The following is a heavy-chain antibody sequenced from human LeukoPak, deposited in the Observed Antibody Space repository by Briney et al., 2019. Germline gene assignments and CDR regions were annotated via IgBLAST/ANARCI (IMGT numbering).Heavy chain of an antibody. V-gene: IGHV4-59*01. CDR1: GGSISSYY. J-gene: IGHJ4*02. Sequence: SETLSLTCTVSGGSISSYYWSWIRQPPGKGLEWIGYIYYSGSTNYNPSLKSRVTISVDTSKNQFSLKLSSVTAADTAVYYCASGGLTTDNQWLSDYWGQGTLVTVSS. D-gene: IGHD3-16*01. CDR2: IYYSGST. CDR3: ASGGLTTDNQWLSDY.